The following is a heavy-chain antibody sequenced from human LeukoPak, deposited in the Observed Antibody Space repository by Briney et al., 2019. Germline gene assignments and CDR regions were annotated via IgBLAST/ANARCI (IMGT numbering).Heavy chain of an antibody. CDR3: ASHDTSGYYIYRCLRT. J-gene: IGHJ5*02. D-gene: IGHD3-22*01. V-gene: IGHV3-23*01. CDR2: ITGSGGNT. Sequence: GGSLRLFCAASGFTFSNYAMSWVRQAPGKGLEWVSSITGSGGNTYYVDSVKGRFTISRDNSKNTLFLQMNSLRAEDTAVYHCASHDTSGYYIYRCLRTWGQGTLVTVSS. CDR1: GFTFSNYA.